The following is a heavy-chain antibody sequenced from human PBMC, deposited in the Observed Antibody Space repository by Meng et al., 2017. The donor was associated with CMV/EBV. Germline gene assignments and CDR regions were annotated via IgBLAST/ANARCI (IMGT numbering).Heavy chain of an antibody. CDR2: IYYSGST. D-gene: IGHD3-22*01. CDR1: GCSISSYY. CDR3: ARGNGYYYDSSGYPLYYYYYGMDV. V-gene: IGHV4-59*01. J-gene: IGHJ6*02. Sequence: SETLSLTCTVSGCSISSYYWSWIRQPPGKGLEWIGYIYYSGSTNYNPSLKSRVTISVDTSKNQFSLKLSSVTAADTAVYYCARGNGYYYDSSGYPLYYYYYGMDVWGQGTTVTVSS.